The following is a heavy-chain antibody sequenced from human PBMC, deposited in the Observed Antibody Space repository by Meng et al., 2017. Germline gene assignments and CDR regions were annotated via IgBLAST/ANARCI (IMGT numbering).Heavy chain of an antibody. Sequence: VPWPGHGPGRVKPSGTLYRPCAVSGGSISSSNWWSWVRQPPGKGLEWIGEIYHSGSTNYNPSLKSRVTISVDKSKNQFSLKLSSVTAADTAVYYCARDGRSWDWGQGTLVTVSS. CDR1: GGSISSSNW. CDR3: ARDGRSWD. V-gene: IGHV4-4*02. CDR2: IYHSGST. J-gene: IGHJ4*02. D-gene: IGHD7-27*01.